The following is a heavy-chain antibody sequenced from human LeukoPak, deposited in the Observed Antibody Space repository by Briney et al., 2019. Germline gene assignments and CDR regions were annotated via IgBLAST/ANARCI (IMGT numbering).Heavy chain of an antibody. V-gene: IGHV1-18*01. J-gene: IGHJ4*02. Sequence: ASVKVSCKASGYTFTSYGISWVRQAPGQGLEWMGWISAYNGNTNYAQKLQGRVTMTTDTFTSTAYMELRSLGSDDTAVYYCARVVGSLTFDYWGQGTLVTVSS. CDR3: ARVVGSLTFDY. CDR1: GYTFTSYG. D-gene: IGHD1-26*01. CDR2: ISAYNGNT.